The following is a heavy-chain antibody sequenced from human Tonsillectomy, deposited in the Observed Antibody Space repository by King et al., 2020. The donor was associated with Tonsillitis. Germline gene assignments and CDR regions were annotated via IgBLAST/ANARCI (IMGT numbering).Heavy chain of an antibody. CDR2: ISSSSSTI. CDR1: GFTFSSYS. J-gene: IGHJ4*02. V-gene: IGHV3-48*01. D-gene: IGHD3-22*01. CDR3: ARGTLHRYDSSQFDY. Sequence: QLVESGGGLVQPGGSLRLSCAASGFTFSSYSMNWVRQAPGKGLEWVSYISSSSSTIYYADSVKGRFTISRDNAKNSLYLQMNSLRAEDTAVYYCARGTLHRYDSSQFDYWGQGTLVTVSS.